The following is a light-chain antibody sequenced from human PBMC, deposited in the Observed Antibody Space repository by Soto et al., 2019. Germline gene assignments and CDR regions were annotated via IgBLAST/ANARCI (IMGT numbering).Light chain of an antibody. V-gene: IGLV2-14*03. Sequence: QSALTQPASVSGSPGQSITISCTGTSSDVGGYNYVSWFQQHPGKAPKLKIYEVSNRPSGVSNRVSGSKSGYTASLTISELQAEDEADYYCTSFTSSSTWVFGGGTKLTVL. CDR1: SSDVGGYNY. CDR3: TSFTSSSTWV. J-gene: IGLJ3*02. CDR2: EVS.